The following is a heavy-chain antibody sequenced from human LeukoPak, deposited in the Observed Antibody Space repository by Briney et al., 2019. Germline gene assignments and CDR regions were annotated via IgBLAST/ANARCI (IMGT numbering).Heavy chain of an antibody. CDR1: GGSISSSDW. CDR2: IYQSGST. J-gene: IGHJ4*02. CDR3: AREGLWFGELYRYFDY. V-gene: IGHV4-4*02. Sequence: SETLSLTCTVSGGSISSSDWWSWVRQPPGKGLEWIGEIYQSGSTNYNPSLKGRVSISVDKSKNQFSLKLNSVTAADTAVYYCAREGLWFGELYRYFDYWGQGTLVTVSS. D-gene: IGHD3-10*01.